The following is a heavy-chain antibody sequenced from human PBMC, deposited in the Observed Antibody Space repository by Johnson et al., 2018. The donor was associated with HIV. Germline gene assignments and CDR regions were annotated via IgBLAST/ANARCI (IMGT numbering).Heavy chain of an antibody. J-gene: IGHJ3*02. CDR2: IRYDGSNT. D-gene: IGHD1-26*01. CDR3: ASTHSGSYYSAFDI. Sequence: QVQLVESGGGLVQPGGSLRLSCAASGFTFSTYGMHWVRQAPGKGLEWVAFIRYDGSNTYYADSVTGRFTISRDNSKNTLYLQMNSLRPEDTAVYYCASTHSGSYYSAFDIWGQGAMVTVSS. CDR1: GFTFSTYG. V-gene: IGHV3-30*02.